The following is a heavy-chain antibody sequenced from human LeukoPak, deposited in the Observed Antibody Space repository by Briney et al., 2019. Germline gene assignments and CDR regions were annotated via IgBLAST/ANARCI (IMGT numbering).Heavy chain of an antibody. J-gene: IGHJ4*02. Sequence: GGSLRLSCAASRFTFSSYSMNWVRQAPGKGLEWVSSISSSSSYIYYADSVKGRFTISRDNAKNSLYLQMNSLRAEDTAVYYCARIGGYDFWSGYYTDYWGQGTLVTVSS. V-gene: IGHV3-21*01. CDR2: ISSSSSYI. D-gene: IGHD3-3*01. CDR1: RFTFSSYS. CDR3: ARIGGYDFWSGYYTDY.